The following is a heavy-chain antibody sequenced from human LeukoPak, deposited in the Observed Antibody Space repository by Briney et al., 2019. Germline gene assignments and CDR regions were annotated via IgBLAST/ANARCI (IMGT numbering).Heavy chain of an antibody. D-gene: IGHD1-26*01. CDR1: GFTFSSYW. Sequence: GGSLRLSCAASGFTFSSYWMHWVRQAPGKGLGWVSRINTDGSITSYADSVKGRFTISRDNAKNTLYLQMNSLRAEDTAVYYCARDTAIVGAPTYRDYWGQGTLVTVSS. J-gene: IGHJ4*02. V-gene: IGHV3-74*01. CDR2: INTDGSIT. CDR3: ARDTAIVGAPTYRDY.